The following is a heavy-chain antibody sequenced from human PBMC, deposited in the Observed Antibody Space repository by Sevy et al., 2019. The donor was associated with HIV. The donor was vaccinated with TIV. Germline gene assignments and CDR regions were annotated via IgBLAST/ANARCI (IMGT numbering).Heavy chain of an antibody. CDR3: ARDVGGGYFDY. Sequence: GGSLRLSCVASGFTFNNFWMAWVRQAPGKGLEWFANIKPDGSESNHVGSVKGRFTISRDNAKNSLYLQMNSLPAEDTAVYYCARDVGGGYFDYWGQGTLVTVSS. CDR2: IKPDGSES. D-gene: IGHD3-16*01. J-gene: IGHJ4*01. V-gene: IGHV3-7*03. CDR1: GFTFNNFW.